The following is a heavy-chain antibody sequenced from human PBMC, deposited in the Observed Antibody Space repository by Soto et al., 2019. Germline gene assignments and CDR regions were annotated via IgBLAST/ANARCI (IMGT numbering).Heavy chain of an antibody. CDR2: IGDSSNFI. Sequence: EVQLVESGGGLVKPGGSLRLSCAASGFNFIGHSMNWFRQAPGKGLEWISSIGDSSNFIYYAASVRGRFTISRDNADNALYLQMDGLRSEDTGIYYCARDQKYLRQGYSDYWGQGALVTVSS. CDR1: GFNFIGHS. D-gene: IGHD5-18*01. J-gene: IGHJ4*02. V-gene: IGHV3-21*01. CDR3: ARDQKYLRQGYSDY.